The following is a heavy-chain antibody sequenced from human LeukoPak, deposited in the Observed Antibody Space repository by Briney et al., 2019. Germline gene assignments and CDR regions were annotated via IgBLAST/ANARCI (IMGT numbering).Heavy chain of an antibody. CDR2: IFYSGIT. CDR3: ARQSFAPFQVSPETPIES. J-gene: IGHJ4*02. Sequence: PSETLSLTRNVSGGSMSNIYYWGWIRQPPGKGLEWIGNIFYSGITYYNPSLRSRVTIAIDTSNSQFSLKLASVTAADTAVYSCARQSFAPFQVSPETPIESWGQGTLVTVSS. CDR1: GGSMSNIYY. D-gene: IGHD4-23*01. V-gene: IGHV4-39*01.